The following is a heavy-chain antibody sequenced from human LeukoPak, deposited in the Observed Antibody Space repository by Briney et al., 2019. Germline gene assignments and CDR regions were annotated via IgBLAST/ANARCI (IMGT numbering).Heavy chain of an antibody. V-gene: IGHV4-39*01. CDR2: VYYSGST. CDR1: GASISSPNYY. J-gene: IGHJ4*02. Sequence: SETLSLTCTVSGASISSPNYYWGWIRQAPGKGLEWIGSVYYSGSTYYSSSLKSRVTLSVDTSKKQFSLKLSSVTAAGTATYYCVRQSGEYCTNGICYLFDYWGQGILVTVSS. D-gene: IGHD2-8*01. CDR3: VRQSGEYCTNGICYLFDY.